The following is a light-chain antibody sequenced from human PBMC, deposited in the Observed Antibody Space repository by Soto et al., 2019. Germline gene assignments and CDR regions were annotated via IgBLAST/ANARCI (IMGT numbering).Light chain of an antibody. J-gene: IGKJ3*01. CDR2: DAS. CDR3: QQRSNWPPD. CDR1: QSVSSY. V-gene: IGKV3-11*01. Sequence: EIVLTQSPATLSLSPGERATLSCRASQSVSSYLAWYQQKPGQAPRLLIYDASHRATGIPARFSGSGSGTDCTLTISSLEPEDFAVYYCQQRSNWPPDFGPGTKVDIK.